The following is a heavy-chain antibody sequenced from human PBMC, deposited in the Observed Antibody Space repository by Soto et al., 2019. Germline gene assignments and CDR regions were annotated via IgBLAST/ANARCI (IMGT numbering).Heavy chain of an antibody. CDR1: GFTFSSYA. D-gene: IGHD1-1*01. Sequence: QVHLVESGGGVVQPGRSLRVSCAASGFTFSSYAMHWVRQAPGKGLEWVAIILYDGSNKYNADSVKGRFTISRDNSENTLYLQMNSLRPEDTAVYYCSREQLAPSGYFYGLDVWGQGTTVTVSS. CDR3: SREQLAPSGYFYGLDV. J-gene: IGHJ6*02. V-gene: IGHV3-30-3*01. CDR2: ILYDGSNK.